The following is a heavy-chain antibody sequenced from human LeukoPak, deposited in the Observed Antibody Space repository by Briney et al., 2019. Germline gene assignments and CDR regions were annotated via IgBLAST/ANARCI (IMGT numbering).Heavy chain of an antibody. CDR2: IYTSGST. CDR1: GGSISSGSYY. Sequence: SQTLSLTCTVSGGSISSGSYYWSWIRQPAGRGLEWIVRIYTSGSTNYNPSLKSRVTISVDTSKNQFSLKLSSVTAADTAVYYCARESAYYYDSSGYYYAAFDIWGQGTMVTVSS. V-gene: IGHV4-61*02. J-gene: IGHJ3*02. D-gene: IGHD3-22*01. CDR3: ARESAYYYDSSGYYYAAFDI.